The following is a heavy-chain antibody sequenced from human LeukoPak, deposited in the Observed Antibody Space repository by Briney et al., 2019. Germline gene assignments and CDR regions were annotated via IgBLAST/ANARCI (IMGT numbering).Heavy chain of an antibody. V-gene: IGHV4-31*03. CDR1: GGSISSGGYY. Sequence: SETLSLTCTVSGGSISSGGYYWSWIRQHPGKGLEWIGYIYYSGSTYYNPSLKSRVTISVDTSKNQFSLKLSSVTAADTAVYYCARDRKILDYWAREPWSPSPQ. CDR2: IYYSGST. CDR3: ARDRKILDY. J-gene: IGHJ4*02. D-gene: IGHD1-14*01.